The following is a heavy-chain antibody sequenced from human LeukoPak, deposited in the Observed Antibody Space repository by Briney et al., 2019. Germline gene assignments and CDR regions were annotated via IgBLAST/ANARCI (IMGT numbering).Heavy chain of an antibody. J-gene: IGHJ4*02. CDR2: ISSSSSYI. CDR3: AREGTLRAHWDPFDY. Sequence: GGSLRLSRAASGFTFSSYSMNWVRQAPGKGLEWVSSISSSSSYIYYADSVKGRFTISRDNARNSLYLQMNSLRGEDTAVYYCAREGTLRAHWDPFDYWGQGTLVTVSS. V-gene: IGHV3-21*01. D-gene: IGHD7-27*01. CDR1: GFTFSSYS.